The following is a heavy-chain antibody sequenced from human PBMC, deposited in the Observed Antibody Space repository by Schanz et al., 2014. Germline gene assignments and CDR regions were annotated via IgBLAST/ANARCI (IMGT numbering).Heavy chain of an antibody. CDR3: ARSPGDFPGWFDS. Sequence: QLRLQESGPGLVKPSETLSLTCNVSGGSISSNIYYWGWIRQPPGKGLEWIGSTHYNGKTYYNPSLKSRITIAEDSSKNQFSLRLDSVTAADTAVYYCARSPGDFPGWFDSWGQGTLVTVSS. CDR1: GGSISSNIYY. J-gene: IGHJ5*01. D-gene: IGHD4-17*01. V-gene: IGHV4-39*07. CDR2: THYNGKT.